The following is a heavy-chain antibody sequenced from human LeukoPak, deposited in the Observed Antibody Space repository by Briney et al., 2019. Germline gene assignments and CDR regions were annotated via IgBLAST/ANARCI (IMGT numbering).Heavy chain of an antibody. Sequence: SETLSLTCTVSGGSISGYYWSWLGQPAGKGREWIGRIYTSGSTNYNPSLKSRVTMSVDTSKNQSSLKLSSVTAADTAVYFCARDWGVEGRPGYMDVWGKGTTVTVSS. D-gene: IGHD6-6*01. CDR3: ARDWGVEGRPGYMDV. CDR2: IYTSGST. CDR1: GGSISGYY. V-gene: IGHV4-4*07. J-gene: IGHJ6*03.